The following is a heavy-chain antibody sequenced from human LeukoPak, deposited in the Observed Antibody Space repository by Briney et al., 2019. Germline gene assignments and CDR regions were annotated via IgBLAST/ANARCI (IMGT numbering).Heavy chain of an antibody. Sequence: PSETLSLTCTVSGGSISSSSYYWGWIRQPPGKGLEWIGSIYYSGSTYYNPSLKSRVTISVDTSKNQFSLKLSSVTAADTAVYYCAVQYSSSWYLGYWGQGTLVTVSS. CDR2: IYYSGST. CDR1: GGSISSSSYY. J-gene: IGHJ4*02. V-gene: IGHV4-39*07. D-gene: IGHD6-13*01. CDR3: AVQYSSSWYLGY.